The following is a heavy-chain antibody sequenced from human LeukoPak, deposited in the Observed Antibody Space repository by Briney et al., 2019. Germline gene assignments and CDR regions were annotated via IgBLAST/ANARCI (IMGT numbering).Heavy chain of an antibody. J-gene: IGHJ4*02. Sequence: PGGSLRLSCAASGFSFSNHDMHWVRQAPGKGLEWVAVASYDGYNKYYADSVKGRFTISRDNSNNMLYLQVNSLRAEDTAVYYCAKDGKQGSGSYWGGSGNRFEYWGWGTLVTVSS. V-gene: IGHV3-30*18. CDR3: AKDGKQGSGSYWGGSGNRFEY. CDR2: ASYDGYNK. D-gene: IGHD3-10*01. CDR1: GFSFSNHD.